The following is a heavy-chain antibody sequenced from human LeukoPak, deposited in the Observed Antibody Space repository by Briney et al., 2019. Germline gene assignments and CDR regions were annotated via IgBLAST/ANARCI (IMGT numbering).Heavy chain of an antibody. CDR2: ISAYNGNT. J-gene: IGHJ4*02. V-gene: IGHV1-18*01. Sequence: ASVKVSCKASGYTFTSYGISCVRQAPGQRLEWMGWISAYNGNTNYPQKLQGRVTMTTDTSTSTAYMELRSLRSDDAAVYYCARDSGSYSRTDYWGQGTLVTVSS. CDR3: ARDSGSYSRTDY. CDR1: GYTFTSYG. D-gene: IGHD1-26*01.